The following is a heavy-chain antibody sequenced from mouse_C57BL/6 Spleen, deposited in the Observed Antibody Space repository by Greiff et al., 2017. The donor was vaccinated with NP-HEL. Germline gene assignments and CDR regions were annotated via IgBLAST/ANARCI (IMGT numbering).Heavy chain of an antibody. Sequence: EVQVVESGGGLVQPGGSLKLSCAASGFTFSDYYMYWVRQTPEKRLEWVAYISNGGGSTYYPDTVKGRFTISRDNAKNTLYLQMSRLKSEDTAMYYCARHPRYGSSFAMDYWGQGTSVTVSS. CDR1: GFTFSDYY. J-gene: IGHJ4*01. CDR3: ARHPRYGSSFAMDY. CDR2: ISNGGGST. D-gene: IGHD1-1*01. V-gene: IGHV5-12*01.